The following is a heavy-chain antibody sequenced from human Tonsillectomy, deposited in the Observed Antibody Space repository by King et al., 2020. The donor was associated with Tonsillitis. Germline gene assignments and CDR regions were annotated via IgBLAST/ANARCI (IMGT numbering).Heavy chain of an antibody. J-gene: IGHJ1*01. V-gene: IGHV3-64D*06. CDR3: VKGPSGDLLIGYFHH. Sequence: VQLVESGGGLVQPGGSLRLSCSASGFTFSGYAMHWVRQAPGKGLEYVSGIISNGGSTFYADSVKGRFTISRDNSKNTLYLQMSSLRAEDTAVYYCVKGPSGDLLIGYFHHLGQGTLVTVSS. D-gene: IGHD1-26*01. CDR1: GFTFSGYA. CDR2: IISNGGST.